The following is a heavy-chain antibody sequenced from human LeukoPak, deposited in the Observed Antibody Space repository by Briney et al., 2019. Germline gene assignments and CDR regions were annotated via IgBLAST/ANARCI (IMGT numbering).Heavy chain of an antibody. J-gene: IGHJ5*02. V-gene: IGHV4-61*02. D-gene: IGHD3-10*01. CDR1: GGSISSGSYY. CDR3: ARDRWFGELWDGNWFDP. Sequence: SETLSLTCTVSGGSISSGSYYWSWIRQPAGKGLEWIGRIYTSGSTNYNPSLKSRVTISVDTSKNQFSLKLSSVTAADTAVYYCARDRWFGELWDGNWFDPWGQGTLVTVSS. CDR2: IYTSGST.